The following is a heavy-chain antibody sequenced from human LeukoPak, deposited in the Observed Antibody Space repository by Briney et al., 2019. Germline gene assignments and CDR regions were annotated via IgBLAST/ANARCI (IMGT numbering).Heavy chain of an antibody. Sequence: GGSLRLSCAASVFTFSSYAMSWVRQAPGKGLEWVSSISGSGGSTYYADSVKGRFTISRDNSKNTLYLQMNSLRAEDTAVYYCAKDMGPYSSSSSPCDYWGQGTLVTVSS. CDR3: AKDMGPYSSSSSPCDY. V-gene: IGHV3-23*01. CDR2: ISGSGGST. D-gene: IGHD6-6*01. J-gene: IGHJ4*02. CDR1: VFTFSSYA.